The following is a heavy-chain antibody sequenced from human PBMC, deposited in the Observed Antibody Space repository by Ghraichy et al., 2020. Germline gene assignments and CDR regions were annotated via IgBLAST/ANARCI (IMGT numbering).Heavy chain of an antibody. CDR2: IKQDGSEK. D-gene: IGHD6-13*01. J-gene: IGHJ4*02. V-gene: IGHV3-7*01. CDR1: GFTFSSYW. CDR3: ARDSQLVLMTYFDY. Sequence: GESLNISCAASGFTFSSYWMSWVRRAPGKGLEWVANIKQDGSEKYYVDSVKGRFTISRDNAKNSLYLQMNSLRAEDTAVYYCARDSQLVLMTYFDYWGQGTLVTVSS.